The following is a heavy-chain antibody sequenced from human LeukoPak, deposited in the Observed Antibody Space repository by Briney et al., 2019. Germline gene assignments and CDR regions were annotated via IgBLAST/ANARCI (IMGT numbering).Heavy chain of an antibody. CDR3: AKDRVRSTSCYYFGY. J-gene: IGHJ4*02. CDR2: ISGSGGST. CDR1: GFTFSSYA. Sequence: GGSLRLSCAASGFTFSSYAMSWVRQAPGKGLEWVSAISGSGGSTYYADSVKGRLTISRDTSKNTLYLQMNNPSAEDTAVYYCAKDRVRSTSCYYFGYWGQGTLVTVSS. D-gene: IGHD2-2*01. V-gene: IGHV3-23*01.